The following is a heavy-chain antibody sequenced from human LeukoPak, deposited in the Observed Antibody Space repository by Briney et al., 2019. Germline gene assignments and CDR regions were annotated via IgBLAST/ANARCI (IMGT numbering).Heavy chain of an antibody. CDR3: ARETTYYYGSGLDAFDI. CDR1: GGPVSSGSYY. CDR2: IYYSGST. V-gene: IGHV4-61*01. D-gene: IGHD3-10*01. J-gene: IGHJ3*02. Sequence: PSETLSLTCTVSGGPVSSGSYYWSWIRQPPGKGLEWIVYIYYSGSTNYNPSLKSRVTISVDTSKNQFSLKLSSVTAADTAVYYCARETTYYYGSGLDAFDIWGQGTMVTVSS.